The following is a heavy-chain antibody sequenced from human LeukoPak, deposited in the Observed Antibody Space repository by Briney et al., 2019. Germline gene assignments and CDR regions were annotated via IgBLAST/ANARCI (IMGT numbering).Heavy chain of an antibody. CDR1: GGSISSYY. J-gene: IGHJ6*02. D-gene: IGHD1-26*01. Sequence: PSETLSLTCTVSGGSISSYYWSWIRQPPGKGLEWIGYIYYSGSTNYNPSLKSRVTISVDTSKNQFSLKLSSVTAADTAVYYCARSPRTFEWELPKHGYGMDVWGQGTTVTVSS. V-gene: IGHV4-59*01. CDR3: ARSPRTFEWELPKHGYGMDV. CDR2: IYYSGST.